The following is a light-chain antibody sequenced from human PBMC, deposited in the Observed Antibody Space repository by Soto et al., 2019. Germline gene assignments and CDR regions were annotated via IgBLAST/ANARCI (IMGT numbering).Light chain of an antibody. CDR3: CSYEGNYTHV. V-gene: IGLV2-11*01. J-gene: IGLJ1*01. CDR1: SSDVGGYNY. CDR2: DVS. Sequence: QSVLTQPRSVSGSPGQSVTISCTGTSSDVGGYNYVSWYQQHPGKAPKLMIYDVSKRPSGVPDRFSGSKSGNTASLTISGLLAEDESDYYCCSYEGNYTHVFGTGTKLTVL.